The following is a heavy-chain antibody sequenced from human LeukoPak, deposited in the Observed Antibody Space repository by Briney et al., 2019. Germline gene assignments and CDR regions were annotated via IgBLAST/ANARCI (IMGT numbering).Heavy chain of an antibody. CDR2: IYNSGST. D-gene: IGHD3-3*01. Sequence: SETLSLTCTVSGGSISSGDYYWSWIRQPPGKGLEWIAYIYNSGSTYYNPSLKSRVTISVDTSKNQFSLKLSSVTAADTAVYYCARLPRYDFWSWGQGTLVTVSS. CDR1: GGSISSGDYY. J-gene: IGHJ4*02. CDR3: ARLPRYDFWS. V-gene: IGHV4-30-4*01.